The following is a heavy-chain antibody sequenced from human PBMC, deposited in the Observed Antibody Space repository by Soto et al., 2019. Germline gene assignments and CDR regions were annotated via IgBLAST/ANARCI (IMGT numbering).Heavy chain of an antibody. J-gene: IGHJ4*02. V-gene: IGHV1-8*01. CDR2: MNPNSGNT. CDR1: GYTFTSYD. Sequence: QVQLVQSGAEVKKPGASVKVSCKASGYTFTSYDINWVRQATGQGLEWMGWMNPNSGNTGYAQKFQGRVTMTRNTPISTAYRELSSLRSEDTAVYYCARGIPLYYYDRSGYPPPPTGWGQGTLVTVSS. D-gene: IGHD3-22*01. CDR3: ARGIPLYYYDRSGYPPPPTG.